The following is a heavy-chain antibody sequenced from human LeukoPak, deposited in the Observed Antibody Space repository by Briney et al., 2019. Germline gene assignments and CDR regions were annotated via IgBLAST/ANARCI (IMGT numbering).Heavy chain of an antibody. CDR2: IKEDGSEK. V-gene: IGHV3-7*01. J-gene: IGHJ4*02. D-gene: IGHD6-6*01. Sequence: GGSLRLSCAASGFTFSSYWMHWVRQAPGKGLEWVANIKEDGSEKDYVDSVKGRFTISRDNTKNSLYLQMNGLRAEDTAVYYCARALGTDIWGQGTLVTVSS. CDR3: ARALGTDI. CDR1: GFTFSSYW.